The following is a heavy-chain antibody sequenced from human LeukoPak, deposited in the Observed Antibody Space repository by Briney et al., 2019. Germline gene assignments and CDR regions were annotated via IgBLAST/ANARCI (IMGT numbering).Heavy chain of an antibody. J-gene: IGHJ4*02. V-gene: IGHV4-4*07. CDR1: GGSISSYY. CDR3: ARGGYQLYLWDYFDF. Sequence: SETLSLTCTDSGGSISSYYWSWIRQPAGKGLEWIGRIYTSGSTNYNPSLKSRVIMSIDTSKNQFSLKLSSVTAADTAVYYCARGGYQLYLWDYFDFWGQGTLVTVSS. D-gene: IGHD2-2*01. CDR2: IYTSGST.